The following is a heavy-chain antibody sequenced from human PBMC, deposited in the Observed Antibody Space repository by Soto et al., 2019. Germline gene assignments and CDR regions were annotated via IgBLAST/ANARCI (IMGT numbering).Heavy chain of an antibody. CDR2: IWYDGSNK. D-gene: IGHD3-22*01. Sequence: QVQLVESGGGVVQPGRSLRLSCAASGFTFSSYGMHWVRQAPGKGLEWVAVIWYDGSNKYYADSVKGRFTISRDNSKNMLYLQMNSLRAEDKAVYYCARDGYDSSGDHHFDYWVQGTLVTVSS. V-gene: IGHV3-33*01. J-gene: IGHJ4*02. CDR1: GFTFSSYG. CDR3: ARDGYDSSGDHHFDY.